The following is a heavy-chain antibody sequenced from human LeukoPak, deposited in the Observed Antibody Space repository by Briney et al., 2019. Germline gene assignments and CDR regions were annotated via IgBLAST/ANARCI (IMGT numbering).Heavy chain of an antibody. Sequence: HSGGSLRLSCAASGFTFSSYAMSWVRQAPGKGLEWVSAISGSGGSTYYADSVKGRFTISRDNSKNTLYLQMNSLRAEDTAVYYYAKQALPFYGDFARNFDYWGQGTLVTVSS. J-gene: IGHJ4*02. D-gene: IGHD4-17*01. CDR3: AKQALPFYGDFARNFDY. V-gene: IGHV3-23*01. CDR2: ISGSGGST. CDR1: GFTFSSYA.